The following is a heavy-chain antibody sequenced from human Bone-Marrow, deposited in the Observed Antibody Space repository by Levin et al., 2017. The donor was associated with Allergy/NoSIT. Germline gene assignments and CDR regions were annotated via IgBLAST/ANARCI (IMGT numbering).Heavy chain of an antibody. J-gene: IGHJ6*02. CDR1: GFTFSSYE. CDR3: ARRLPYYGMDV. Sequence: GESLKISCAASGFTFSSYEMIWVRQAPAKGLEWVSKINAGGVTTHYAASVKGRFTVSRDDARNSLYLQMSSLRAEDTAVYYCARRLPYYGMDVWGQGTTVTVS. CDR2: INAGGVTT. V-gene: IGHV3-48*03.